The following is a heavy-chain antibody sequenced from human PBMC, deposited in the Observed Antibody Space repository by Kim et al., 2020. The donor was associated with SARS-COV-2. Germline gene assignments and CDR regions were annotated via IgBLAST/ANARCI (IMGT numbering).Heavy chain of an antibody. D-gene: IGHD3-10*01. V-gene: IGHV4-61*01. CDR1: GGSVSSGSYY. CDR2: IYYSGST. J-gene: IGHJ4*02. CDR3: ARNPEGSTAIDY. Sequence: SETLSLTCTVSGGSVSSGSYYWSWIRQPPGKGLEWIGYIYYSGSTNYNPSLKSRVTISVDTSKNQFSLKLSSVTAADTAVYYCARNPEGSTAIDYWGQGTLVTVSS.